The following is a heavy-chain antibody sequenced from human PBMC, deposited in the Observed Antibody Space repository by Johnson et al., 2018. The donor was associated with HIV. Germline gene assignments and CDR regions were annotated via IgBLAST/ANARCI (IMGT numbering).Heavy chain of an antibody. Sequence: VQLVESGGGVVQPGGSLRLSCAASGFTFSSYAMSWVRQAPGKGLEWVSAISGSGGSTYYADSVKGRFTISRDNSKNTLYLQMNSLKPEDTALYYCTTGTSWYGAITFDIWGQGTMVTVSS. CDR3: TTGTSWYGAITFDI. D-gene: IGHD2-2*01. CDR2: ISGSGGST. J-gene: IGHJ3*02. CDR1: GFTFSSYA. V-gene: IGHV3-23*04.